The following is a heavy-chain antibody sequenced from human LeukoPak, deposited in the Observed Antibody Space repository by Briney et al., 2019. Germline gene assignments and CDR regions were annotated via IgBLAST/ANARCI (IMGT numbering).Heavy chain of an antibody. CDR2: IKQDGSEK. CDR1: GFTFSSYW. D-gene: IGHD3-16*01. J-gene: IGHJ4*02. CDR3: ARDWAC. Sequence: VRTLRLSCAASGFTFSSYWTSWVRQAPGKGLEWLANIKQDGSEKYYVDSAKGRFTISRDNAKNSLYLQKNTLRVEDTAVFYFARDWACWGQGTLVTVSS. V-gene: IGHV3-7*01.